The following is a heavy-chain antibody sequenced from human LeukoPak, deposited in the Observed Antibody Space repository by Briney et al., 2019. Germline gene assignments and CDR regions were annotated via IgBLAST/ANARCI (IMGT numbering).Heavy chain of an antibody. V-gene: IGHV3-7*01. J-gene: IGHJ4*02. Sequence: AGGSLRLSCAASRFTFSSYWMSWVRQAPGKGLEWVANIKQDGSEKYYVDFVKGRFTISRDNAKNSLYLQMNRLRAEDTAVYYCARDAPPYCSGGSFYSRYWGQGALVTVSS. CDR2: IKQDGSEK. CDR3: ARDAPPYCSGGSFYSRY. D-gene: IGHD2-15*01. CDR1: RFTFSSYW.